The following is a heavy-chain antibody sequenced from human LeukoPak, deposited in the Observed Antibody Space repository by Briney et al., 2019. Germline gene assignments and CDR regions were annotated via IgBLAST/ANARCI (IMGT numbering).Heavy chain of an antibody. CDR3: ARGIWFGEGYYFSMDV. CDR2: IYYSGST. D-gene: IGHD3-10*01. CDR1: GGSISSYY. V-gene: IGHV4-59*01. Sequence: SETLSLTCTVSGGSISSYYWSWIRQPPGKGLEWIGYIYYSGSTNYNPSLKSRVTISVDTSKNQFSLKLSSVTAADTAVYSCARGIWFGEGYYFSMDVWGKGTTVTISS. J-gene: IGHJ6*03.